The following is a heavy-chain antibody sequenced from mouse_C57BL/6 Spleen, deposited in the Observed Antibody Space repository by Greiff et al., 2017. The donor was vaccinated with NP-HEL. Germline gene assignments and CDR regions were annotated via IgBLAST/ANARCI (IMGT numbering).Heavy chain of an antibody. CDR1: GYTFTSYW. J-gene: IGHJ4*01. Sequence: QVQLQQPGAELVMPGASVKLSCKASGYTFTSYWMHWVKQRPGQGLEWIGEIDPSDSYPNYNQKFKGKSTLTVDKSSSTAYMQRSSLTSEDSAVYYCASGGAGAMDYWGQGTSVTVSS. D-gene: IGHD6-1*01. V-gene: IGHV1-69*01. CDR3: ASGGAGAMDY. CDR2: IDPSDSYP.